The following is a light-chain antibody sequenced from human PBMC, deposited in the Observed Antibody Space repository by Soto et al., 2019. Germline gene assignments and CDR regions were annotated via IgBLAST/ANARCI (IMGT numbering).Light chain of an antibody. CDR3: QQYNNWPRK. CDR1: QSVSSN. J-gene: IGKJ1*01. CDR2: GAS. Sequence: EIVMTQSPATLSVSPGERATLSCRASQSVSSNLAWYQQKPGQAPRLLIYGASTRATGIPARFSGSGSGTEFTLTINSLQSEDCAVYYCQQYNNWPRKFGQGTKVEIK. V-gene: IGKV3-15*01.